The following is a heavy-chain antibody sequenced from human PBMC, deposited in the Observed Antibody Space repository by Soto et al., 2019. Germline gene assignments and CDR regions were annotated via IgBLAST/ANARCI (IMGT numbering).Heavy chain of an antibody. D-gene: IGHD3-22*01. CDR1: GGSISSGGYY. CDR2: IYYSGST. CDR3: ARVGYYDSSGYLPREYYFDY. V-gene: IGHV4-31*03. Sequence: TLSLTCTVSGGSISSGGYYWSWIRQHPGKGLEWIGYIYYSGSTYYNPSLKSRVTISLDTSKNQFSLKLSSVTAADTAVYYCARVGYYDSSGYLPREYYFDYWGQGTLVTVSS. J-gene: IGHJ4*02.